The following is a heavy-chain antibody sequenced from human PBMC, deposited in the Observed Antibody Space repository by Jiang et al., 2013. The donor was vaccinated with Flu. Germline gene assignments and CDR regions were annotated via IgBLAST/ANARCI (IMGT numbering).Heavy chain of an antibody. D-gene: IGHD6-13*01. CDR3: ARGSSSWTYAFDV. CDR2: ISPSGAGT. V-gene: IGHV1-46*01. CDR1: GYIFTNYY. Sequence: SCKASGYIFTNYYLNWVRQAPGQGFEWMGLISPSGAGTRYAQKFQGGVTMTSDTSTSTVYVELSSLRSEDAAVYFCARGSSSWTYAFDVWGHGTMVTVSS. J-gene: IGHJ3*01.